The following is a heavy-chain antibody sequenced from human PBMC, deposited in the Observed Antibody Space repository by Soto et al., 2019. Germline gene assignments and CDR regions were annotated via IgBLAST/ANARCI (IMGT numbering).Heavy chain of an antibody. J-gene: IGHJ1*01. D-gene: IGHD2-15*01. CDR3: AKGYCSGGSCYLYFQH. CDR2: ISGSGGST. V-gene: IGHV3-23*01. Sequence: PGGSLRLSCAASGFTFSSYAMSWVRQAPGKGLEWVSAISGSGGSTYYADSVKGRFTISRDNSKNTLYLQMNSLRAEDTAVYYCAKGYCSGGSCYLYFQHWGQGTLVTVSS. CDR1: GFTFSSYA.